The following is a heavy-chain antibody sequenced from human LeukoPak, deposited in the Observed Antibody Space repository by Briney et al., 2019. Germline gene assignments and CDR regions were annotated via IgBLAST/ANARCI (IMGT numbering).Heavy chain of an antibody. CDR1: GGSFSGYY. D-gene: IGHD3-10*01. CDR3: ARSGQTYYYGSGSYRRNNWFDP. Sequence: SETLSLTCAVYGGSFSGYYWSWIRQPPGKGLEWIGEINHSGSTNYNPSLKSRVTISVDTSKNQFSLKLSSVTAADTAVYYCARSGQTYYYGSGSYRRNNWFDPWGQGTLVTVSS. CDR2: INHSGST. V-gene: IGHV4-34*01. J-gene: IGHJ5*02.